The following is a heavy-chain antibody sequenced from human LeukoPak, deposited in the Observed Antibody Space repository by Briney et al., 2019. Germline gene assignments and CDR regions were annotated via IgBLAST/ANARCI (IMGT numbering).Heavy chain of an antibody. D-gene: IGHD6-19*01. J-gene: IGHJ1*01. CDR2: IKKDGSEK. V-gene: IGHV3-7*03. CDR1: GFTFSSYW. CDR3: TRNSGWYGLS. Sequence: GGSLRLSCAASGFTFSSYWMSWVRQAPGKGLEWVANIKKDGSEKYYVDSVKGGFTISRDNSNNTLFLHLNSLRGEDTAVYYCTRNSGWYGLSWGQGTLVTVSS.